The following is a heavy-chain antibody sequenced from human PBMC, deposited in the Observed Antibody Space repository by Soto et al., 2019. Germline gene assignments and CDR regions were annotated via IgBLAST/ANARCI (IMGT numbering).Heavy chain of an antibody. Sequence: GGSLRLSCAASGFTFNDHWMTWVRQAPGKGLEWVADIKKDGSEERYVDSVRGRFTISRDNAKNSLSLQIKTLRPEDTAVYYCARVAVDTGYRPFDYWGQGIPVTVSS. CDR1: GFTFNDHW. D-gene: IGHD5-18*01. V-gene: IGHV3-7*03. J-gene: IGHJ4*02. CDR2: IKKDGSEE. CDR3: ARVAVDTGYRPFDY.